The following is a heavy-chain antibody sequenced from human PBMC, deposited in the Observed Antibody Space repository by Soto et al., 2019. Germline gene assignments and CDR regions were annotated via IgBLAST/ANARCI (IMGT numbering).Heavy chain of an antibody. V-gene: IGHV3-30-3*01. Sequence: QVQLVESGGGVVQPGRSLRLSCAASGFTFSSYAMHWVRQAPGKGLEWVAVISYDGSNKYYADSVKGRFTISRDNSKNTLYLQMNSLRAEDTAVYYCARSYDILTGYYNYWGQGTLVTGSS. J-gene: IGHJ4*02. D-gene: IGHD3-9*01. CDR2: ISYDGSNK. CDR3: ARSYDILTGYYNY. CDR1: GFTFSSYA.